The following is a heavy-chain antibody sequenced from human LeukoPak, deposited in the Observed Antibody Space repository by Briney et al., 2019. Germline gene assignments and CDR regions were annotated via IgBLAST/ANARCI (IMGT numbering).Heavy chain of an antibody. D-gene: IGHD3-22*01. V-gene: IGHV3-21*01. CDR1: GFTFSSYS. CDR2: ISSSSSYI. Sequence: PGGSLRLSCAASGFTFSSYSMNWVRQAPGKGLEWVSSISSSSSYIYYADSVKGRFTISRDNAKNSLYLQMNSLRAEDTAVYDCARDGSERYYYDSSGYYYEADYWGQGTLVTVSS. CDR3: ARDGSERYYYDSSGYYYEADY. J-gene: IGHJ4*02.